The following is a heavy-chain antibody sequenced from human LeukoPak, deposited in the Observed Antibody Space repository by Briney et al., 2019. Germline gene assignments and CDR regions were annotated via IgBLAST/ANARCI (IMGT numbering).Heavy chain of an antibody. D-gene: IGHD3-3*01. Sequence: ASVKVSCKASGYTFTTYDINWVRQAAGQGLEWMGWMDPHNGNTNYAQKLQGRVTMTTDTSTSTAYMELRSLRSDDMAVYYCARGRDYDFWSGSWGSNWFDPWGQGTLVTVSS. CDR1: GYTFTTYD. J-gene: IGHJ5*02. CDR2: MDPHNGNT. V-gene: IGHV1-18*03. CDR3: ARGRDYDFWSGSWGSNWFDP.